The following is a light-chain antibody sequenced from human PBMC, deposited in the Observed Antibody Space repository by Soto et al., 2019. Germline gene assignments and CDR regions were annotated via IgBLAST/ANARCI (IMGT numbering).Light chain of an antibody. Sequence: DIQMTQSPSSLSASVGDRVTIACRASQSVSNYLNWYQQKPGKAPKLLLYASSSLESGVPSRFSGSVSGTDFTLTISSVQPEDFATYYCQQSFSTPHTFGQGTKLEIK. CDR3: QQSFSTPHT. CDR2: ASS. J-gene: IGKJ2*01. V-gene: IGKV1-39*01. CDR1: QSVSNY.